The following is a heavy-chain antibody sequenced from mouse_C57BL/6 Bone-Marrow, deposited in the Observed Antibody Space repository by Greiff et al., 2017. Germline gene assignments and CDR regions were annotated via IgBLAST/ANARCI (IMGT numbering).Heavy chain of an antibody. CDR3: ARKRDDYDVSWFAY. V-gene: IGHV1-69*01. J-gene: IGHJ3*01. D-gene: IGHD2-4*01. CDR2: IDPSDSYT. CDR1: GYTFTSYW. Sequence: VQLQQPGAELVMPGASVKLSCKASGYTFTSYWMHWVKQRPGQGLEWIGEIDPSDSYTNYNQKFKGKSTLTVDKSSSTAYMQLSSLTSEDSAVYYCARKRDDYDVSWFAYWGQGTLVTVSA.